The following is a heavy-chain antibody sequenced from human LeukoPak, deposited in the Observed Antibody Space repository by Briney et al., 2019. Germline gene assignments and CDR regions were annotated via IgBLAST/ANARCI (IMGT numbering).Heavy chain of an antibody. J-gene: IGHJ4*02. Sequence: ASVKVSCKVSGYTLTELSMHWVRQAPGKGLEWMGGFDPEDGETIYARKFQGRVTMTEDTSTDTAYIELSSLRSEDTAVYYCATVRCSSTSCYPYFDYWGQGTLVTVSS. D-gene: IGHD2-2*01. V-gene: IGHV1-24*01. CDR1: GYTLTELS. CDR2: FDPEDGET. CDR3: ATVRCSSTSCYPYFDY.